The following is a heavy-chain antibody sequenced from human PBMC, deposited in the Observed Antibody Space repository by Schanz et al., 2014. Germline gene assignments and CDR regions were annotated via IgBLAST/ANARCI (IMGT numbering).Heavy chain of an antibody. Sequence: EGQLAESGGGLVQPGGSLRLSCAASGFTLSNSDMHWVRQGTGKGLEWVSTIGYLGDTYYPDSVKGRFTVSRDSGQNSLYLQMNSLRAEDTAVYYCARANYRRKINFDYWGQGTLVTVSS. V-gene: IGHV3-13*01. CDR2: IGYLGDT. J-gene: IGHJ4*02. CDR1: GFTLSNSD. D-gene: IGHD3-10*01. CDR3: ARANYRRKINFDY.